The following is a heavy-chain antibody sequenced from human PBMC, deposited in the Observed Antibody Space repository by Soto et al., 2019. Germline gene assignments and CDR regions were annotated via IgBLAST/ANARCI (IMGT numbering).Heavy chain of an antibody. CDR1: GGTFSSYA. CDR2: IIPIFGTA. V-gene: IGHV1-69*01. Sequence: QVQLVQSGAEVKKPGSSVKVSCKASGGTFSSYAISWVRQAPGQGLEWMGGIIPIFGTANYAQKFQGRVTITADESTSTAYMELSSLSSEDTAVYYCARTYDSSGYYQYYYYGMDVWGQGTTVTVSS. J-gene: IGHJ6*02. CDR3: ARTYDSSGYYQYYYYGMDV. D-gene: IGHD3-22*01.